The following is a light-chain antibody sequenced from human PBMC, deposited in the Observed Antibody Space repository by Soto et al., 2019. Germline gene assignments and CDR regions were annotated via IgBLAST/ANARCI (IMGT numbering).Light chain of an antibody. V-gene: IGLV2-14*01. CDR2: EVS. J-gene: IGLJ1*01. CDR3: SSYTYISPYV. Sequence: QSALTQPASVSGSPGQSITISCIGTSSDVGVYDFVSWYQHHPGKAPKLLIYEVSNRPSGVSNRFSGSKSGNTASLTISGLQAEDEADYYGSSYTYISPYVFGTGTKSPS. CDR1: SSDVGVYDF.